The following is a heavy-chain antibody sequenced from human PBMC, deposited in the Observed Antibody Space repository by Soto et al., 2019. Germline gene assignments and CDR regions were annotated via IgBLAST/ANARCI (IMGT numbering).Heavy chain of an antibody. CDR1: GYTFSRYA. CDR3: ARDQQFRNWSDS. J-gene: IGHJ5*01. D-gene: IGHD6-13*01. V-gene: IGHV1-3*01. CDR2: INAGNGNT. Sequence: GASVKVSCKASGYTFSRYAIHWVRQAPGQRLEWMGWINAGNGNTKYSQKFEGRVTLTTDTSANTVYMELSSLRFEDTALYYCARDQQFRNWSDSWGQGTLVTVAS.